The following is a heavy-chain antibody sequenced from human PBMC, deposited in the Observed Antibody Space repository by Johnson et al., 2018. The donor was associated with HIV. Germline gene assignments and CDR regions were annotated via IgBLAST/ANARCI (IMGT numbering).Heavy chain of an antibody. Sequence: VQLVESGGAVVRPGGSLRLSCTASGFTFDDYGMNWVRQVPGQGLEWVSGINWNGGSTSYADSVKGRFPIPRNNAKNSLYLQMNSLRAEDTALYYCAREWGVGYYYGSGILDAFDIWGQGTMVTVSS. CDR3: AREWGVGYYYGSGILDAFDI. V-gene: IGHV3-20*04. J-gene: IGHJ3*02. CDR1: GFTFDDYG. D-gene: IGHD3-10*01. CDR2: INWNGGST.